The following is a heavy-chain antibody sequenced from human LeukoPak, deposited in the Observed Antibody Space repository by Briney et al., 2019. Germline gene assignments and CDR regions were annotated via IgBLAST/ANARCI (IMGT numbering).Heavy chain of an antibody. CDR3: AREVAAPYFDY. CDR1: GFTFSSYA. CDR2: ISSSSSYI. V-gene: IGHV3-21*01. Sequence: GGSLRLSCAASGFTFSSYAMSWVRQAPGKGLEWVSSISSSSSYIYYADSVKGRFTISRDNAKNSLYLQMNSLRAEDTAVYYCAREVAAPYFDYWGQGTLVTVSS. D-gene: IGHD6-19*01. J-gene: IGHJ4*02.